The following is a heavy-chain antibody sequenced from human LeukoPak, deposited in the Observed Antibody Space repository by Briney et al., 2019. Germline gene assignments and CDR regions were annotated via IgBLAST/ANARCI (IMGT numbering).Heavy chain of an antibody. V-gene: IGHV3-21*01. CDR2: ISSSSSYI. CDR1: GFTFSSYS. Sequence: GGSLRLSCAASGFTFSSYSMNWVRQAPGKGLEWVSSISSSSSYIYYADSVKGRFTISRDNAKNSLYLQMNSLRAEDTAVYYCARLYCSSTSCRIDPWGQGTLVTVSS. CDR3: ARLYCSSTSCRIDP. J-gene: IGHJ5*02. D-gene: IGHD2-2*01.